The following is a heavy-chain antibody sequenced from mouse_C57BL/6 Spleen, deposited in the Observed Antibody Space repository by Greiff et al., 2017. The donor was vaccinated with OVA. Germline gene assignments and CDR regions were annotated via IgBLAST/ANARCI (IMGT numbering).Heavy chain of an antibody. D-gene: IGHD4-1*01. V-gene: IGHV14-1*01. J-gene: IGHJ3*01. CDR3: NHLGNQFED. CDR2: IDPEDGDT. CDR1: GFNIKDYY. Sequence: EVQRVESGAELVRPGASVKLSCTASGFNIKDYYMHWVKQRPEQGLEWIGRIDPEDGDTEYAPKFQGKATMTADTSSNTASLQLRRLTSWDTAVYYCNHLGNQFEDWGKGTLVTVSA.